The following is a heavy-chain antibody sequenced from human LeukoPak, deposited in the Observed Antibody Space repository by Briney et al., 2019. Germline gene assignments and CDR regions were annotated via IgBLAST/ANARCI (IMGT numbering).Heavy chain of an antibody. CDR3: ARGIILGFCSSITCPTRFDY. Sequence: SVKVSCKASGGSFNNYVITWVRQAPGQGLEWMGGLIPMFGTAKYAQKFQGRVTINTDESTSTAYMELSSLRSDDTAVYYCARGIILGFCSSITCPTRFDYWGQGTLVTVSS. J-gene: IGHJ4*02. V-gene: IGHV1-69*05. CDR2: LIPMFGTA. CDR1: GGSFNNYV. D-gene: IGHD2-2*01.